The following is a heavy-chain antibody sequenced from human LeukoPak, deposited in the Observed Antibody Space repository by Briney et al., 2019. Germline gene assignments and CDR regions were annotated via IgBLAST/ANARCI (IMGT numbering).Heavy chain of an antibody. CDR1: GFTFSSYA. D-gene: IGHD2-15*01. J-gene: IGHJ4*02. V-gene: IGHV3-23*01. CDR2: ISGSGGST. CDR3: AKGRIVVVVAAPIDY. Sequence: GGSLRLSCAASGFTFSSYAMSWVRQAPGKGLEWVSAISGSGGSTYCADSVKGRFTISRDNSKNTLYLQMNSLRAEDTAVYYCAKGRIVVVVAAPIDYWGQGTLVTVSS.